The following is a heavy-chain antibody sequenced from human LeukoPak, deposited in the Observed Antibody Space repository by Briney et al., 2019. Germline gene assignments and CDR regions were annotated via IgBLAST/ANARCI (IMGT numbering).Heavy chain of an antibody. Sequence: GGSLRLSCAASGFTFSSYAMHWVRQAPGKGLEWVAFIRYDGSNKYYTDSVKGRFTISRDNSKNTLYLQMNGLRAEDTAVYYCAKGRGWEASYYYYYMDVWGKGTTVTISS. V-gene: IGHV3-30*02. CDR3: AKGRGWEASYYYYYMDV. CDR1: GFTFSSYA. D-gene: IGHD1-26*01. J-gene: IGHJ6*03. CDR2: IRYDGSNK.